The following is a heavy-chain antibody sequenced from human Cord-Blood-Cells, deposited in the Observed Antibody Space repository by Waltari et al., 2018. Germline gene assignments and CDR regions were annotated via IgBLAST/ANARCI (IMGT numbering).Heavy chain of an antibody. CDR3: ARAPPYCTNGVCYDAFDI. Sequence: QVQLVQSGAEVKKPGASVKVSCKASGYTFTSYGISWVRQAPGQGLEWMGWISAYNGNTNYAQELQGRVTMTTDTSTSTAYMELRSLRSDDTAVYYCARAPPYCTNGVCYDAFDIWGQGTMVTVSS. D-gene: IGHD2-8*01. CDR1: GYTFTSYG. CDR2: ISAYNGNT. J-gene: IGHJ3*02. V-gene: IGHV1-18*01.